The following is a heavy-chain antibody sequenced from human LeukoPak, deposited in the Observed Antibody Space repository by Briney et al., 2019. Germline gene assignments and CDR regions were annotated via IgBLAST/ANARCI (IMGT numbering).Heavy chain of an antibody. Sequence: SETLSLTCTVSGGFISSYYWSWIRQPPGKGLEWIGYIYYSGSTNYNPSLKSRVTISVDTSKNQFSLKLSSVTAADTAVYYCARVKAAAGTSWYYMDVWGKGTTVTVSS. D-gene: IGHD6-13*01. CDR3: ARVKAAAGTSWYYMDV. J-gene: IGHJ6*03. CDR2: IYYSGST. CDR1: GGFISSYY. V-gene: IGHV4-59*01.